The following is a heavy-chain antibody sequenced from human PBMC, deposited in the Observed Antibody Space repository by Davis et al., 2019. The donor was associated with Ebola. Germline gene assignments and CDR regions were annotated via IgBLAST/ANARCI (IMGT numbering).Heavy chain of an antibody. CDR1: GFTFSSYE. CDR3: ARDWITMVRGVIIVLDYYGMDV. CDR2: ISSSGSTI. J-gene: IGHJ6*02. D-gene: IGHD3-10*01. Sequence: GGSLRLSCAASGFTFSSYEMNWVRQVPGKGLEWVSYISSSGSTIYYADSVKGRFTISRDNAKNSLYLQMNSLRAEDTAVYYCARDWITMVRGVIIVLDYYGMDVWGQGTTVTVSS. V-gene: IGHV3-48*03.